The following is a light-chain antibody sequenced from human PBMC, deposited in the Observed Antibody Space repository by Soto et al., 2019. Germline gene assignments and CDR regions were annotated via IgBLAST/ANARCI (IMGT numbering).Light chain of an antibody. CDR3: QHSNSWPLTWT. Sequence: EIVMTQSPATLSVSPGERATLSCGASQSVSINLAWYQQKPGQAPRLLIYGASTRATGIPARFSGSGSGTEFTLTISSLQSEDCAVYHCQHSNSWPLTWTFDQGTKVDI. CDR2: GAS. V-gene: IGKV3-15*01. J-gene: IGKJ1*01. CDR1: QSVSIN.